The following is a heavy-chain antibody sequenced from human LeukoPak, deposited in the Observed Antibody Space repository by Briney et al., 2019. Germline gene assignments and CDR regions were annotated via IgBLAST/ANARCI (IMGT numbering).Heavy chain of an antibody. CDR3: AKDPYGVRVRYNWFDP. D-gene: IGHD3-10*01. CDR1: GFTFSSYA. CDR2: ISYDGSNK. V-gene: IGHV3-30-3*01. Sequence: GGSLRLSCAASGFTFSSYAMHWVRQAPGKGLEWVAVISYDGSNKYYADSVKGRFTISRDNSKNTLYLQMNSLRAEDTAVYYCAKDPYGVRVRYNWFDPWGQGTLVTVSS. J-gene: IGHJ5*02.